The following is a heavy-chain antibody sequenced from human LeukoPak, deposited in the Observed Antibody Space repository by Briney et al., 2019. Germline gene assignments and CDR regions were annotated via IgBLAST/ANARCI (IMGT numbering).Heavy chain of an antibody. Sequence: GGSLRFSCAASGFTFSSYGMHWVRQAPGKGLEWVAVIWYDGSNKYYADSVKGRFTISRDNSKNTLYLQMNSLRAEDTAVYYCARDCSGGSCDTFDYWGQGTLVTVSS. J-gene: IGHJ4*02. CDR1: GFTFSSYG. D-gene: IGHD2-15*01. CDR3: ARDCSGGSCDTFDY. V-gene: IGHV3-33*01. CDR2: IWYDGSNK.